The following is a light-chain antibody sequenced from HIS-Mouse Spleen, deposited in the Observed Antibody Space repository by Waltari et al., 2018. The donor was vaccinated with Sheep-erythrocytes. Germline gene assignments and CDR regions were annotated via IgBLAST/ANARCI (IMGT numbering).Light chain of an antibody. V-gene: IGKV1-39*01. CDR1: QSISSY. CDR3: QQSYTTPYT. CDR2: AAS. Sequence: DIQITQSPSSLSASVVDRATITCRASQSISSYLNWYQQKPGKAPKLLIYAASSLQSGVPSRFSGSGSGTDFTLTISSLQPEDFATYYCQQSYTTPYTFGQGTKLEIK. J-gene: IGKJ2*01.